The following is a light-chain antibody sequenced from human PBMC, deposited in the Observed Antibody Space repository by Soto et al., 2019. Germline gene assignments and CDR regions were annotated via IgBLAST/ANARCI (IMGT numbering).Light chain of an antibody. Sequence: EIVLTQSPATLSLSPGERATLSCRASQSVSNYLAWYQQKPDQAPRLLIYDAFKRATGIPARFSGSASGTDFTLTISSLEPEDFAVYYCQQYNNWPRYTFGQGTKLEIK. CDR1: QSVSNY. V-gene: IGKV3-11*01. CDR2: DAF. J-gene: IGKJ2*01. CDR3: QQYNNWPRYT.